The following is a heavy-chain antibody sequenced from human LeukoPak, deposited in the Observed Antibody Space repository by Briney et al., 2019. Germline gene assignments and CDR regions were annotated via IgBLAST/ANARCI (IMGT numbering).Heavy chain of an antibody. CDR3: ARDHPLAARPSYYMDV. J-gene: IGHJ6*03. D-gene: IGHD6-6*01. V-gene: IGHV3-21*01. Sequence: GGSLSLSCAASGFTFISYSMNWVRQAPGKGLEWVSSISGSSSYIYYADSVKGRFTISRDNANNSLYLQMNSLRAEDTAVYYCARDHPLAARPSYYMDVWGKGTTVTVSS. CDR1: GFTFISYS. CDR2: ISGSSSYI.